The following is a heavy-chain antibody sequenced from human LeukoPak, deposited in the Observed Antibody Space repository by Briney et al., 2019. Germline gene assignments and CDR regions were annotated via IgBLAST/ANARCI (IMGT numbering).Heavy chain of an antibody. CDR1: GGSISSYY. V-gene: IGHV4-59*08. Sequence: PSETLSLTCTVSGGSISSYYWSWIRQSPEKGLEWIGYIYYSGSTNYNPSLKSRVTISVDTSKNQFSLKLSSVTAADTAVYYCARRVVQHPEYYFDYWGQGTLVTVSS. D-gene: IGHD2-15*01. CDR2: IYYSGST. CDR3: ARRVVQHPEYYFDY. J-gene: IGHJ4*02.